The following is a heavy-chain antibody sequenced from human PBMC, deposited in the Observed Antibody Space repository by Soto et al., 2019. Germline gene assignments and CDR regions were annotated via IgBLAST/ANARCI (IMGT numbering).Heavy chain of an antibody. CDR3: ARGGRGQYYYYLDV. CDR1: GFTFSSYA. J-gene: IGHJ6*03. D-gene: IGHD3-16*01. V-gene: IGHV3-30-3*01. Sequence: SLRLSCAASGFTFSSYAMHWVRQAPGKGLEWVAVISYDGSNKYYADSVKGRFTISRDNSKSTLYLQMNSLRAEDTAVYYCARGGRGQYYYYLDVGGKGTTVTVSS. CDR2: ISYDGSNK.